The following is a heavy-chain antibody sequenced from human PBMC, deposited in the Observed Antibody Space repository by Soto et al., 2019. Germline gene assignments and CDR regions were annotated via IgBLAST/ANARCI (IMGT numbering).Heavy chain of an antibody. Sequence: GGSLRLSCAASGLTVSTNYMTWVRQAPGKGLEWVSVIYRGGNTYHADSVQGRFSISRDNSKNTVDLQMNNLRAKDTAMYYCASVGYCSTTTCPHAWGQGTPVTVSS. CDR2: IYRGGNT. CDR1: GLTVSTNY. D-gene: IGHD2-2*01. CDR3: ASVGYCSTTTCPHA. V-gene: IGHV3-53*01. J-gene: IGHJ4*02.